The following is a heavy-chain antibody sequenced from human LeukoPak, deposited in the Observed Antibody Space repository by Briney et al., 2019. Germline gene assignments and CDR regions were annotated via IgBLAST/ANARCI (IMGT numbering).Heavy chain of an antibody. V-gene: IGHV4-4*07. CDR3: PIQIGRYVD. D-gene: IGHD1-26*01. Sequence: SETLSLTCTVSGGPISNHYWSWVRQPAGKGLEWIGRMSSAGGTEYNPSLKSRLTMSLDTSKTQFSLKLSSVTAADTAVYYCPIQIGRYVDWGQGTLVTVSS. CDR2: MSSAGGT. J-gene: IGHJ4*02. CDR1: GGPISNHY.